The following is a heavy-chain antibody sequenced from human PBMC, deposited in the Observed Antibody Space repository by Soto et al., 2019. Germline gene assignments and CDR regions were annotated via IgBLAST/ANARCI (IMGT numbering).Heavy chain of an antibody. J-gene: IGHJ4*02. CDR3: AKAFDASGYTYERAFDY. CDR1: GFTFSTYA. Sequence: PGGSLRLSCVASGFTFSTYAIAWVRQAPGKGLEWVSSISGRGDGTYQPDFVKGRFTISRDNSRNTLDLQLNGLRAEDTALYYCAKAFDASGYTYERAFDYWGQGTLVTVSS. V-gene: IGHV3-23*01. CDR2: ISGRGDGT. D-gene: IGHD3-22*01.